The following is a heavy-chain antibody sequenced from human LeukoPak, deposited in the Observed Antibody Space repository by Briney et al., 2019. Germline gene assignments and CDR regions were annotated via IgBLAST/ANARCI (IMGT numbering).Heavy chain of an antibody. V-gene: IGHV3-21*01. J-gene: IGHJ4*02. D-gene: IGHD3/OR15-3a*01. CDR2: ISSSGSNI. Sequence: PGGSLRLSCAASGFTFSSYEMNWVRQAPGKGLEWVSSISSSGSNIYYAASVKGRFTISRDNAKNSLYLQMNRLRAEDTAVYYCAKDWTIDYWGQGTLVTVSS. CDR1: GFTFSSYE. CDR3: AKDWTIDY.